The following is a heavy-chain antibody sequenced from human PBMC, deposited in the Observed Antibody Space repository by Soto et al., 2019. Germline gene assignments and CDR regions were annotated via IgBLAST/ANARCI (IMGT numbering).Heavy chain of an antibody. D-gene: IGHD3-16*01. J-gene: IGHJ4*02. V-gene: IGHV3-74*01. CDR2: TNQHGTII. CDR1: GFTFSSYG. CDR3: TRDIGGRGAL. Sequence: GGSLRLSCEASGFTFSSYGFHGVRQVPGKGLVWVSRTNQHGTIIDYADFVKGRFTISRDNAKNTLYLEMDSLRVEDTAVYYCTRDIGGRGALWGPGTLVTVSS.